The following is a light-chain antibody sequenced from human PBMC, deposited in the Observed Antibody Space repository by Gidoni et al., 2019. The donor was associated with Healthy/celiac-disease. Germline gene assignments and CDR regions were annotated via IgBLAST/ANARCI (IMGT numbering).Light chain of an antibody. CDR3: QQYNNWPPWT. CDR1: QRVSSN. J-gene: IGKJ2*02. CDR2: GAS. Sequence: EIVMTQSPATLSVSPGERATLSCRASQRVSSNLAWYQQKPGQAPMLLIDGASTRATGIPARFSGSGSGTEFTLTISSLQSEDFAVYYCQQYNNWPPWTFGQGTKLEIK. V-gene: IGKV3D-15*01.